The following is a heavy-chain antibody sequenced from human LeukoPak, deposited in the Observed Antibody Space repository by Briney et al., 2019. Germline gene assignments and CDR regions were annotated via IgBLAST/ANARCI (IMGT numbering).Heavy chain of an antibody. CDR2: IYHSGST. J-gene: IGHJ5*02. CDR1: GGSISSGGYS. CDR3: ARVGPYGDYVHWFDP. V-gene: IGHV4-30-2*01. Sequence: SQTLSLTCAVSGGSISSGGYSWSWIRQPPGKGLEWIGYIYHSGSTYYNPSLKSRVTISVDRSENQFSLKLSSVTAADTAVYYCARVGPYGDYVHWFDPWGQGTLVTVSS. D-gene: IGHD4-17*01.